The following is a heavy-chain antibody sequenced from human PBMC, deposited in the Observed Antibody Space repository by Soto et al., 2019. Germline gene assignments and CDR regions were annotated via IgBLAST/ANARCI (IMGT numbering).Heavy chain of an antibody. Sequence: EVQLVESGGGLVKPGGSLRLSCAASGFTFSSYSMNWVRQAPGKGLEWVASISSSRSYIYYADSVKGRFTISRDNAKNTLYLKMNSLRAEDTAVYYCARGYHYYDSSGYDKWDAFDIWGQGTMVTVSS. J-gene: IGHJ3*02. CDR3: ARGYHYYDSSGYDKWDAFDI. CDR1: GFTFSSYS. V-gene: IGHV3-21*01. CDR2: ISSSRSYI. D-gene: IGHD3-22*01.